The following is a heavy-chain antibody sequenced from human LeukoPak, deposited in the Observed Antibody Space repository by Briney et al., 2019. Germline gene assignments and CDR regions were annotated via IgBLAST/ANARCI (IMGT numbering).Heavy chain of an antibody. CDR3: ATDQQYYVAMAV. Sequence: ETLSLTCTVSGGSISTYYWTWVRQAPGKGLEWVSSIGSDNKPHYSESVKGRFAISRDNSKSMLFLQLDSLRAEDTALYYCATDQQYYVAMAVWGQATTVTASS. D-gene: IGHD3-10*02. CDR2: IGSDNKP. CDR1: GGSISTYY. J-gene: IGHJ6*02. V-gene: IGHV3-53*01.